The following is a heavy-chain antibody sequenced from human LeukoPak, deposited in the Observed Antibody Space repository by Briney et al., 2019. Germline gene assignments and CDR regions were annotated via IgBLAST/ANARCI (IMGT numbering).Heavy chain of an antibody. Sequence: GGSLRLSCAASGFSISAYEMHWVRQAPGKGLEWVAVISGDGNIQLYSDSVKGRFTISRDTSKTTLYLQMNGLRAEDTAVYYCAKDLLPGAPDYFDYWGQGTLVTVSS. CDR2: ISGDGNIQ. CDR3: AKDLLPGAPDYFDY. CDR1: GFSISAYE. D-gene: IGHD1-26*01. J-gene: IGHJ4*02. V-gene: IGHV3-30-3*01.